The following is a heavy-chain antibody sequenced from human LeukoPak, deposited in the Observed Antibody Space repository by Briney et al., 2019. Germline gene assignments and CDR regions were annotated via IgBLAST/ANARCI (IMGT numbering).Heavy chain of an antibody. Sequence: ASVKVSCEASGYTFTSYYMHWVRQAPGQGLEWMGIINPSGGSTSYAQKFQGRVTMTRDTSTSTVYMELSSLRSEDTAVYYCARGAVAGNGEVIFDYWGQGTLVTVSS. V-gene: IGHV1-46*01. J-gene: IGHJ4*02. CDR3: ARGAVAGNGEVIFDY. D-gene: IGHD6-19*01. CDR1: GYTFTSYY. CDR2: INPSGGST.